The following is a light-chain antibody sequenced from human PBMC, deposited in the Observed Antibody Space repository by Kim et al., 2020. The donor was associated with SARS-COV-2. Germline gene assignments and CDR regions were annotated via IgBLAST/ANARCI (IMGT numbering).Light chain of an antibody. CDR1: TSDVGGSDY. CDR2: DVN. CDR3: SSFTSTDTFYI. J-gene: IGLJ1*01. Sequence: QSALTQPASVSGSPGQSIAISCTGSTSDVGGSDYVSWYQQHPGKAPKLLIYDVNKRPSGVSSRFSGSKSYNTASLTISGLLAEDEAEYFCSSFTSTDTFYIFGTGTKVTVL. V-gene: IGLV2-14*03.